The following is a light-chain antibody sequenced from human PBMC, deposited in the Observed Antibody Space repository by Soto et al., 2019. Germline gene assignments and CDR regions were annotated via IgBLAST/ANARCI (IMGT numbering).Light chain of an antibody. CDR1: QSFSSSY. V-gene: IGKV3-20*01. Sequence: EIVLTQSPGTLSLSPGERATLSCRASQSFSSSYLAGYQQKPGQAPRLLIYGASSRATGIPDRFSGSGSGTDFTLTISRPEPEDCAVYYCHQYRSSPATFGQDTKVEIK. CDR3: HQYRSSPAT. J-gene: IGKJ1*01. CDR2: GAS.